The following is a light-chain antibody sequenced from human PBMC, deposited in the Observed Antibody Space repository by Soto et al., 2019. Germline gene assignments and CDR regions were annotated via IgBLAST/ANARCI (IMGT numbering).Light chain of an antibody. CDR1: TGAVTSGHF. Sequence: QTVVTQEPSLTVSPGGTVTLTCGSSTGAVTSGHFPYWFQQKPGQAPRTLIFDSSNRHSWTPARFSGSLLGGKAALTLSGAQPEDEAEYYCLLSFGGPRVFGGGTKLTVL. CDR3: LLSFGGPRV. V-gene: IGLV7-46*01. CDR2: DSS. J-gene: IGLJ3*02.